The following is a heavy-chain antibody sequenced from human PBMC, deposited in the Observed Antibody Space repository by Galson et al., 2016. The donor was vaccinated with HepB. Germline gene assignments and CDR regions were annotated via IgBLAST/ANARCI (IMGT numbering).Heavy chain of an antibody. D-gene: IGHD1-26*01. J-gene: IGHJ4*02. CDR1: GGGFSSYS. CDR3: ARVLGHGPFDY. Sequence: SVKVSCKASGGGFSSYSFNWVRQAPGQRPELIGAIIPISATATYTQKFQGRVTITADESTTTAYLEMHSLRSDDTAVYYCARVLGHGPFDYWGQGTLVTVS. CDR2: IIPISATA. V-gene: IGHV1-69*13.